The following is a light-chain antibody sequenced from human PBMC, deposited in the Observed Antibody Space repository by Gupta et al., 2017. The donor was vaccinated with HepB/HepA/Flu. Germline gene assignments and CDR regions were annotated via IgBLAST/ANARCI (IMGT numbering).Light chain of an antibody. CDR3: QVWDSSSDHYV. Sequence: SYVLTQPPSVSVAPGKTARITCGGNNIGSKRVHWYQQKPGQAPVLVVYDDRYRPSGIPERFSGSNSGNTATLTISRVEAGDEADYYCQVWDSSSDHYVFGTGTKVTVL. CDR2: DDR. CDR1: NIGSKR. J-gene: IGLJ1*01. V-gene: IGLV3-21*03.